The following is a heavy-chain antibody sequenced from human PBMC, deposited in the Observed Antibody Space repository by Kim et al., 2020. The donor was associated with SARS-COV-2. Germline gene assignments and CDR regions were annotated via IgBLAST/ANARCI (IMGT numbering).Heavy chain of an antibody. J-gene: IGHJ5*02. CDR1: GFTFVKFA. V-gene: IGHV3-23*01. D-gene: IGHD2-21*01. CDR2: VSPGGAP. Sequence: GGSLRLSCATSGFTFVKFAMAWVRQAPGKGPEWVSGVSPGGAPYYADSVKGRFTISRDSTKNMIYLHMISLRVEDTAVYYCAKLGDDMRLIVDRWGQGT. CDR3: AKLGDDMRLIVDR.